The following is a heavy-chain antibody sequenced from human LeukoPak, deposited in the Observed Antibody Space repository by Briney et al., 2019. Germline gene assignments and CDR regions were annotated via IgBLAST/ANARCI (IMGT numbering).Heavy chain of an antibody. CDR3: AKDYYDTSGYYDAFDI. J-gene: IGHJ3*02. Sequence: GGSLRLSCAASGFTFKNYAMKCVRQAPGKGLEWVSGISGSGAGTYYADSVKGRFTISRDNSKNTLYLQMNSLRAEDTALYYCAKDYYDTSGYYDAFDIWGQGTMVTVSS. D-gene: IGHD3-22*01. CDR2: ISGSGAGT. V-gene: IGHV3-23*01. CDR1: GFTFKNYA.